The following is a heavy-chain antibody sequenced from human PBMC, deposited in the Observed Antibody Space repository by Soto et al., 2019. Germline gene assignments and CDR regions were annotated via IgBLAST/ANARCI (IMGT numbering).Heavy chain of an antibody. CDR2: ISGSGGST. CDR1: GFTFSSYA. Sequence: GGSLRLSCAASGFTFSSYAMSWVRQAPGKGLEWVSAISGSGGSTYYADSVKGRFTISRDNSKNTLYLQMTSLRAEDTAVYYWAKVVYGSGRDGYYYYGMDVWGQGTTVTVSS. J-gene: IGHJ6*02. D-gene: IGHD3-10*01. CDR3: AKVVYGSGRDGYYYYGMDV. V-gene: IGHV3-23*01.